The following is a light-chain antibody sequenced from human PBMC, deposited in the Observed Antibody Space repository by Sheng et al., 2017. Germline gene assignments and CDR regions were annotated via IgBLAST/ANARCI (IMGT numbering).Light chain of an antibody. CDR1: SGHNDYS. CDR2: VEDDGSY. V-gene: IGLV4-60*01. CDR3: ETWGSLVV. Sequence: QPVLTQSSSASASLGSSVKLTCILDSGHNDYSVAWHQQQSGKAPRFLMKVEDDGSYTRGXGNTWSLLRVQLWGLNAISRSPTSSLNDEAEYHCETWGSLVVFGGGTKLTV. J-gene: IGLJ2*01.